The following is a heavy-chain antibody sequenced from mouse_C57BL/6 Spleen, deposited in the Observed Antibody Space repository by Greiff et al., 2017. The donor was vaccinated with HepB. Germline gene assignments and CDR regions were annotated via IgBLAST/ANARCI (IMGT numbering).Heavy chain of an antibody. Sequence: VQLQQPGAELVMPGASVKLSCKASGYTFTSYWMHWVKQRPGQGLEWIGEIDPSDSYTNYNQKFKGKSTLTVDKSSSPAYMQLSSLTSEDSAVYYCAKADSAGYVNWGQGTTLTVSS. CDR2: IDPSDSYT. V-gene: IGHV1-69*01. D-gene: IGHD3-2*02. CDR3: AKADSAGYVN. CDR1: GYTFTSYW. J-gene: IGHJ2*01.